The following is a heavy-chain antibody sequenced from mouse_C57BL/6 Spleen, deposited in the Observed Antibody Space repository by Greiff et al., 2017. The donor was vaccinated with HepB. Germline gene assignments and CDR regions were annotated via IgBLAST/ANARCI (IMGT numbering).Heavy chain of an antibody. CDR1: GYAFSSYW. CDR3: ARGTTVVAGNY. Sequence: VKLMESGAELVKPGASVKISCKASGYAFSSYWMNWVKQRPGKGLEWIGQIYPGDGDTNYNGKFKGKATLTADKSSSTAYMQLSSLTSEDSAVYFCARGTTVVAGNYWGQGTTLTVSS. J-gene: IGHJ2*01. D-gene: IGHD1-1*01. CDR2: IYPGDGDT. V-gene: IGHV1-80*01.